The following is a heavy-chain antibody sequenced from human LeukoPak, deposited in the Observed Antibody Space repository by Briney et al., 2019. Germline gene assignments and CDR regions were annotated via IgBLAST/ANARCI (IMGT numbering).Heavy chain of an antibody. CDR3: ARSFGSHYYYYYMDV. D-gene: IGHD2-15*01. J-gene: IGHJ6*03. V-gene: IGHV1-69*05. CDR1: GGTFNNSA. Sequence: GSSVKVSCKTSGGTFNNSAISWVRQAPGQGLEWLGGIMPLFGTAGYAQKFQGRVTITKDESTRTVYLELTSLTSDDTAVYYCARSFGSHYYYYYMDVWGKGTTVTVSS. CDR2: IMPLFGTA.